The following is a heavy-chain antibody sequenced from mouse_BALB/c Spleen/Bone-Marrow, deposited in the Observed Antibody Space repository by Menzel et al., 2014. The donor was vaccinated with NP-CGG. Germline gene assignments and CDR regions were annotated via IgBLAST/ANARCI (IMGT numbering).Heavy chain of an antibody. CDR3: ARDRGYDVGFAY. Sequence: VQLQQSGPGLVAPSQSLSITCTVSGFSLTGYGVNWARQPPGKGLEWLGMIWGDGSTDYNSALKSRLSISKDNSKSQVFLKMNSLQTDDTARYYCARDRGYDVGFAYWGQGTLVTVSA. CDR2: IWGDGST. CDR1: GFSLTGYG. D-gene: IGHD2-2*01. V-gene: IGHV2-6-7*01. J-gene: IGHJ3*01.